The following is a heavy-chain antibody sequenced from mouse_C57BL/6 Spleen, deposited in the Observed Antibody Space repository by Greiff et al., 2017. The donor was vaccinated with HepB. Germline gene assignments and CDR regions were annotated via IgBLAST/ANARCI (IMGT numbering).Heavy chain of an antibody. Sequence: EVQLQQSGPELVKPGASVKISCKASGYTFTDYYMNWVKQSHGKSLEWIGDINPNNGGTSYNQKFKGKATLTVDKSSSTAYMERRSLTSEDSAVYYCARGGSAWFAYWGQGTLVTVSA. J-gene: IGHJ3*01. V-gene: IGHV1-26*01. CDR3: ARGGSAWFAY. CDR2: INPNNGGT. CDR1: GYTFTDYY.